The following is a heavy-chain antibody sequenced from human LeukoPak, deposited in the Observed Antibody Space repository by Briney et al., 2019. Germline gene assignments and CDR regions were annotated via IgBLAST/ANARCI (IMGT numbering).Heavy chain of an antibody. CDR1: GFTFSGFG. D-gene: IGHD6-13*01. Sequence: GGSLRLSCAASGFTFSGFGMHWVRQAPGKGLEWVAVISYDESNKYYADSVKGRFTISRDNSKNTLYLQMNSLRAEDTAVYYCARDHSSSWYYFDYWGQGTLVTVSS. CDR3: ARDHSSSWYYFDY. V-gene: IGHV3-30*03. CDR2: ISYDESNK. J-gene: IGHJ4*02.